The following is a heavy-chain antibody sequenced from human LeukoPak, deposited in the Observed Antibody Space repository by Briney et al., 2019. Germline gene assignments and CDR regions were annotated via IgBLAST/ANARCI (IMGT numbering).Heavy chain of an antibody. CDR3: ARSTVSSRYFDL. D-gene: IGHD4-17*01. V-gene: IGHV4-39*07. J-gene: IGHJ2*01. CDR1: GGSISSYY. CDR2: IYYSGST. Sequence: SETLSLTCTVSGGSISSYYWGWIRQPPGKGLEWIGSIYYSGSTYYNPSLKSRVTISVDTSKNQFSLKLSSVTAADTAVYYCARSTVSSRYFDLWGRGTLVTVSS.